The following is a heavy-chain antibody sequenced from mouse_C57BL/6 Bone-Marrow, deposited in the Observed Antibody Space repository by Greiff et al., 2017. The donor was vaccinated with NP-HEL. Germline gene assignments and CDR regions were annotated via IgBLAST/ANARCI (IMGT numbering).Heavy chain of an antibody. V-gene: IGHV1-81*01. CDR2: IYPRSGNT. CDR1: GYTFTSYG. J-gene: IGHJ2*01. D-gene: IGHD1-1*01. CDR3: ARGGGYYYGSSFLFDY. Sequence: QVQLKQSGAELARPGASVKLSCKASGYTFTSYGISWVKQRTGQGLEWIGEIYPRSGNTYYNEKVKGKATLTAAKSSSTAYMELRSLTSEDSAVYFCARGGGYYYGSSFLFDYWGQGTTLTVSS.